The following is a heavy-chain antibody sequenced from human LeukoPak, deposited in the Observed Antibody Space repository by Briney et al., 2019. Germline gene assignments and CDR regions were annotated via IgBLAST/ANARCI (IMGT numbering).Heavy chain of an antibody. CDR2: IYYSGST. D-gene: IGHD1-26*01. J-gene: IGHJ4*02. V-gene: IGHV4-39*01. Sequence: PETLSLTCTVSGGSISSSSYYWGWIRQPPGKGLEWIGSIYYSGSTYYNPSLKSRVTISVDTSKNQFSLKLSSVTAAGTAVYYCARTGYLGIDYWGQGTLVTVSS. CDR1: GGSISSSSYY. CDR3: ARTGYLGIDY.